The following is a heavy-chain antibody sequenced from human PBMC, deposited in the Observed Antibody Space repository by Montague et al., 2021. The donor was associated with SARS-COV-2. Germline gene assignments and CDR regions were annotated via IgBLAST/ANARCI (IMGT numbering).Heavy chain of an antibody. CDR1: GGSTASHY. CDR3: ARDAYYFGPGRENHGAFDP. Sequence: SETLSLTCTVSGGSTASHYWNWIRQSPGKRPEWIGYVYYNGDTKYNPSLNSRVSMSMDTSKQEFSMGLISVTAADTAAYYCARDAYYFGPGRENHGAFDPWGQGILVTVSS. J-gene: IGHJ5*02. CDR2: VYYNGDT. V-gene: IGHV4-59*11. D-gene: IGHD2/OR15-2a*01.